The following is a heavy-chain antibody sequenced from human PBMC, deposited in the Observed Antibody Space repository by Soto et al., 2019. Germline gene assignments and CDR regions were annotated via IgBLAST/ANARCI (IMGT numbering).Heavy chain of an antibody. CDR2: IIPILGIA. D-gene: IGHD2-2*01. V-gene: IGHV1-69*04. J-gene: IGHJ6*02. CDR1: GGTFSSYT. CDR3: AGDEGDCISTSCYPYYYYYGMDV. Sequence: SVKVSCKASGGTFSSYTISWVRQAPGQGLEWMGRIIPILGIANYAQKFQGRVTITADKSTSTAYMELSSLRSEDTAVYYCAGDEGDCISTSCYPYYYYYGMDVWGQ.